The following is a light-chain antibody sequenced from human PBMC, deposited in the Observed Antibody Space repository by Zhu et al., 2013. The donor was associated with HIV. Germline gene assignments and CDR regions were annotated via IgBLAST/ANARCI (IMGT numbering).Light chain of an antibody. CDR1: QSVGTN. V-gene: IGKV3-15*01. Sequence: EVVMTQFPATLSVSPGERATLSCGASQSVGTNLAWYQQKPGQAPRLLIYSTYTRATGIPARFSGSGSGTEFTLTISSLQSGDSAVYYCQQYDSWPRTFGQGTKVDIK. J-gene: IGKJ1*01. CDR3: QQYDSWPRT. CDR2: STY.